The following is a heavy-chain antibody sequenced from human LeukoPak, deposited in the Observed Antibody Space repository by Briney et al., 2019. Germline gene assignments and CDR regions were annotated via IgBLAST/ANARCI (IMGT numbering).Heavy chain of an antibody. CDR2: INHSGST. D-gene: IGHD3-22*01. Sequence: PSETLSLTCAVYGGSFSGYYWSWIRQPPGKGLEWIGEINHSGSTNYNPSLKSRVTISVDTSKNQFSLKLSSVTAADTAVFYCARELYSSGYHDAFDIWGQGTMVTVSS. CDR1: GGSFSGYY. CDR3: ARELYSSGYHDAFDI. J-gene: IGHJ3*02. V-gene: IGHV4-34*01.